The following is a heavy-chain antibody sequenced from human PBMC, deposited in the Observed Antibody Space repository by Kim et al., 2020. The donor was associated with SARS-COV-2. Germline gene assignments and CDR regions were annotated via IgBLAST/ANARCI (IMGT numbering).Heavy chain of an antibody. Sequence: GGSLRLSCEASGFTLSSYWMHWVRQGPGKGLVWVSDIKNDGSYTRYADSVKGRFTISRDNAKNTLFLQMNSLRAEDTAVYYCTRSYNMDVWGQGTTVTVSS. CDR1: GFTLSSYW. CDR3: TRSYNMDV. CDR2: IKNDGSYT. D-gene: IGHD1-1*01. J-gene: IGHJ6*02. V-gene: IGHV3-74*01.